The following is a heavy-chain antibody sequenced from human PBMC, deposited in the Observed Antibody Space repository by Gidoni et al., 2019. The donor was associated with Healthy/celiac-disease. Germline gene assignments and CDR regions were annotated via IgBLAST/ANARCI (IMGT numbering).Heavy chain of an antibody. CDR1: TSGDYY. CDR2: IYYSGST. CDR3: ARETLGGYCSGGSCYSFDY. Sequence: TSGDYYWSWIRQPPGKGLEWIGYIYYSGSTYYNPSLKSRVTISVDTSKNQFSLKLSSVTAADTAVYYCARETLGGYCSGGSCYSFDYWGQGTLVTVSS. J-gene: IGHJ4*02. V-gene: IGHV4-30-4*01. D-gene: IGHD2-15*01.